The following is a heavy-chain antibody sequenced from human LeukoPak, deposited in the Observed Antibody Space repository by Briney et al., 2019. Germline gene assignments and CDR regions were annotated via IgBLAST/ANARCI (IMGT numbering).Heavy chain of an antibody. CDR3: AREGVGRYSSGWYEGNSYYMDV. J-gene: IGHJ6*03. V-gene: IGHV3-7*01. D-gene: IGHD6-19*01. CDR1: GFTFSSYW. Sequence: PGGSLRLSCAASGFTFSSYWMTWVRQAPGKGLEWVARIREDGSGKNYVDSVKGRFTISRDNAKNSVYLQMDSLTGEDTALYFCAREGVGRYSSGWYEGNSYYMDVWGKGTTVTVSS. CDR2: IREDGSGK.